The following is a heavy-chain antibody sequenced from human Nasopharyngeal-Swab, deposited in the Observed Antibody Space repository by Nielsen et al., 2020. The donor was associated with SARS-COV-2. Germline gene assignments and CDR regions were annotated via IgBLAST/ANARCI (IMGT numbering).Heavy chain of an antibody. D-gene: IGHD5-12*01. Sequence: WVRQAPGQGLEWMGGIIPIFGTVNYAQKFQGRVTITADESTSIAYMELSSLRSEDTAVYYCARWGIVATGSYYYGMDVWGQGTTVTVSS. CDR3: ARWGIVATGSYYYGMDV. J-gene: IGHJ6*02. V-gene: IGHV1-69*01. CDR2: IIPIFGTV.